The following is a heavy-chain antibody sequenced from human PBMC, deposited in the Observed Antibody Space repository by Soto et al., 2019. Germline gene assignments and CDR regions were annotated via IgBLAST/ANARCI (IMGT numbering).Heavy chain of an antibody. CDR1: GFAFSTYW. CDR2: IKFDGSST. Sequence: EVQLVESGGGLVQPGGSLRLSCAASGFAFSTYWMHWVRQAPGKGLLWVARIKFDGSSTYSADSVKGRFTISRDDAKNTLYLQMNGLRVDDTAVYYCARGAKNIYAMDVWGQGTTVIVSS. CDR3: ARGAKNIYAMDV. J-gene: IGHJ6*02. V-gene: IGHV3-74*01.